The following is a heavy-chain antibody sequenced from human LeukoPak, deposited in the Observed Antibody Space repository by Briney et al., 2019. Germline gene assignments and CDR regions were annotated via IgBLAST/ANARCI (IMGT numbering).Heavy chain of an antibody. CDR2: ITPSDSYT. CDR3: ATSSGNNPFDY. J-gene: IGHJ4*02. V-gene: IGHV5-10-1*01. CDR1: AYSFTTFW. Sequence: GESLKISCKASAYSFTTFWISWVRQIPGKGLEWMGRITPSDSYTNYSPSFRGHVTISADKSITTAYLQWSSLRASDTAMYYCATSSGNNPFDYWGQGTLVTVSS. D-gene: IGHD1-14*01.